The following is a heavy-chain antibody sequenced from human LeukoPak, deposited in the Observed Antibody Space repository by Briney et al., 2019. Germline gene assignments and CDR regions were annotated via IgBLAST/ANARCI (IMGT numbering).Heavy chain of an antibody. CDR3: ARSLREIGVDS. Sequence: SETLSLTCAVYGGSFSGYYWGWIRQPPGKGLEWIGSIYYSGSTYYNPSLKSRVTISVDTSKNQFSLQLNSVTPEDPAVYYCARSLREIGVDSWGQGTLVTVSS. CDR2: IYYSGST. CDR1: GGSFSGYY. D-gene: IGHD1-26*01. J-gene: IGHJ4*02. V-gene: IGHV4-34*01.